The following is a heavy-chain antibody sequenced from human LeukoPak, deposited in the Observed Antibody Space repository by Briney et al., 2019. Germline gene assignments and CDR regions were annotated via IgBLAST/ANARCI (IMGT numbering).Heavy chain of an antibody. V-gene: IGHV4-39*01. CDR3: ARRDDHGGYIDY. CDR2: IYYGGST. Sequence: SETLSLTCTVSGGSITSSIYFWGWIRQPPGKGLEWIGSIYYGGSTYYNPSLKSRVTISVDTSKNQFSLKLTSVTAADTALYYCARRDDHGGYIDYWGQGTLVTVSS. J-gene: IGHJ4*02. CDR1: GGSITSSIYF. D-gene: IGHD4-23*01.